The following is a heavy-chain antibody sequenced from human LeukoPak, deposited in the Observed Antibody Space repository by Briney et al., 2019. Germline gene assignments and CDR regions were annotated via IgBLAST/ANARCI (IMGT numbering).Heavy chain of an antibody. Sequence: ASVKVSCKVSGYTPTELSMHWVRQAPGKGLEWMGGFDPEDGETIYAQKFQGRVTMTEDTSTDTAYMELSSLRSEDTAVYYCATAGGFPYYYGMDVWGQGTTVTVSS. CDR2: FDPEDGET. CDR1: GYTPTELS. CDR3: ATAGGFPYYYGMDV. D-gene: IGHD3-16*01. V-gene: IGHV1-24*01. J-gene: IGHJ6*02.